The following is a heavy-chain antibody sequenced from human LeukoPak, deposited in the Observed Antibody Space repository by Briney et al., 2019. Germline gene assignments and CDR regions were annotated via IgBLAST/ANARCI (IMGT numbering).Heavy chain of an antibody. Sequence: ASVKVSCKASGNSFTSYYIHWVRQAPGQGLEWMGIINPSGGSTSYAQKFQGRVIMTRDTSTSTVYMDLSSLRSEDTAVYYCATDGSSTDDYYFDYWGQGTLVTVSS. CDR3: ATDGSSTDDYYFDY. CDR2: INPSGGST. D-gene: IGHD2-2*01. CDR1: GNSFTSYY. V-gene: IGHV1-46*01. J-gene: IGHJ4*02.